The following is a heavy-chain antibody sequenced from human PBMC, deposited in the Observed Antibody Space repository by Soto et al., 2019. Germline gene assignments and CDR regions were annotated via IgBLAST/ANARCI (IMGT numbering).Heavy chain of an antibody. CDR3: ARGEDSSSWYRRNYSGMDV. J-gene: IGHJ6*02. CDR2: INPSGGST. D-gene: IGHD6-13*01. CDR1: GYTFTSYY. Sequence: ASVKVSCKAAGYTFTSYYMHWGRQAPGQGLEWKGIINPSGGSTSYAQKFQGRVTMTRDTSTSTVYMELSSLRSEDTAVYYCARGEDSSSWYRRNYSGMDVWGQGTTVTVSS. V-gene: IGHV1-46*01.